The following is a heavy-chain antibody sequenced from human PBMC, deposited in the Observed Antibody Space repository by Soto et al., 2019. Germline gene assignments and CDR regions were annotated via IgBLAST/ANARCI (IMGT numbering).Heavy chain of an antibody. D-gene: IGHD2-2*01. CDR3: AKDSPAAIFAHYYYYYMDV. J-gene: IGHJ6*03. CDR1: GFTFSSYA. V-gene: IGHV3-23*01. Sequence: EVQLLESGGGLVQPGGSLRLSCAASGFTFSSYAMSWVRQAPGKGLEWVSAISGSGGSTYYADSVKGRFTISRDNSKNTLYLQMNSLRAEDTAVYYCAKDSPAAIFAHYYYYYMDVWGKGTTVTVSS. CDR2: ISGSGGST.